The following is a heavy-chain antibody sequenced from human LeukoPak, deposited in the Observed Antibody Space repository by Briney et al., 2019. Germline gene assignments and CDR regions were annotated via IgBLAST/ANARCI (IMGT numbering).Heavy chain of an antibody. D-gene: IGHD3-9*01. CDR2: INTNTGNP. V-gene: IGHV7-4-1*02. CDR3: ARDHDILTGHPQYNWFDP. Sequence: ASVKVSCKASGYTFTSYAMNWVRQAPGQGLEWMGWINTNTGNPTYAQGFTGRFVFSLDTSVSTAYLQISSLKAEDTAVYYCARDHDILTGHPQYNWFDPWGQGTLVTVSS. CDR1: GYTFTSYA. J-gene: IGHJ5*02.